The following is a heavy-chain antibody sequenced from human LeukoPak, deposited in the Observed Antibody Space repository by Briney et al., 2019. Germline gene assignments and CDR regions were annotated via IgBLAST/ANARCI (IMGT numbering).Heavy chain of an antibody. J-gene: IGHJ3*02. D-gene: IGHD3-10*01. CDR2: IFYSGST. CDR1: GGSISSYY. CDR3: ARYVYYYGSGSHKGAFDI. Sequence: SETLSLTCTVSGGSISSYYWSWIRQPPGKGLEWIGCIFYSGSTNYNPSLASRVTISVDTSKNQFSLKLSSVTAADTAVYYCARYVYYYGSGSHKGAFDISGQGTMVTVSS. V-gene: IGHV4-59*08.